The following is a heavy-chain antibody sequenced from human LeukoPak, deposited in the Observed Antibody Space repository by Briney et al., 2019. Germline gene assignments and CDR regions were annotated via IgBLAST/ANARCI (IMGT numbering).Heavy chain of an antibody. CDR2: INHSGST. CDR1: GESFSGYY. D-gene: IGHD2-2*01. V-gene: IGHV4-34*01. J-gene: IGHJ6*04. Sequence: SEILSLTCAVSGESFSGYYWSWIRQPPGKGLEWVGEINHSGSTNYNPSLKSRVTISVDTSKNQFSLKLSSVTAADTAVYYCARDQLLAYGMDVWGKGTTVTVSS. CDR3: ARDQLLAYGMDV.